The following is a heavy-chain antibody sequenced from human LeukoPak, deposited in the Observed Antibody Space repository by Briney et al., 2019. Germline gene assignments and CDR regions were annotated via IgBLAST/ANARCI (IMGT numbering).Heavy chain of an antibody. D-gene: IGHD3-22*01. Sequence: ASVKVSCKASGYTFTGYYMHWVRQAPGQGLEWMGWINPNSGGTNYAQKFQGWVTMTRDTSISTAYMELSRPRSDDTAVYYCARAGNVGYYDSSGYSAWGQGTLVTVSS. J-gene: IGHJ5*02. V-gene: IGHV1-2*04. CDR3: ARAGNVGYYDSSGYSA. CDR1: GYTFTGYY. CDR2: INPNSGGT.